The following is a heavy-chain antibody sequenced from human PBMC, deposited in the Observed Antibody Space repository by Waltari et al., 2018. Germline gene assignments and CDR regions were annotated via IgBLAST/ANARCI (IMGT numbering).Heavy chain of an antibody. Sequence: QVQLVQSGAEVKKPGASVKVSCKASGYTFTGYYMHWVRQAPGQGLDWMGRINPNSGGTNYAQKFQGRVTMTRDTSISTAYMELSRLRSDDTAVYYCARDQGKGGSGTDYWGQGTLVTVSS. CDR1: GYTFTGYY. V-gene: IGHV1-2*06. CDR3: ARDQGKGGSGTDY. D-gene: IGHD3-10*01. J-gene: IGHJ4*02. CDR2: INPNSGGT.